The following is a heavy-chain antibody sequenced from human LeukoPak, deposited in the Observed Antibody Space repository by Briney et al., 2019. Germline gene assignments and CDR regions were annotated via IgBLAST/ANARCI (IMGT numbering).Heavy chain of an antibody. CDR3: ARGAAPGIAAQGTTYYYYMDV. Sequence: KPSETLSLTCTVSGGSISSSSDYWGWIRQPPGKGLEWIGNIYYNSGSTYYNPPLKSRVTISIDTSKNQFSLKLSSVTAADTAVYYCARGAAPGIAAQGTTYYYYMDVWGKGTTVTVSS. V-gene: IGHV4-39*07. D-gene: IGHD6-13*01. J-gene: IGHJ6*03. CDR1: GGSISSSSDY. CDR2: IYYNSGST.